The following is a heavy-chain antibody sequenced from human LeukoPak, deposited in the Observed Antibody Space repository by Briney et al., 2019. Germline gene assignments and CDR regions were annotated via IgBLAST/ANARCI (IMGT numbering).Heavy chain of an antibody. D-gene: IGHD3-16*01. Sequence: PGGSLRLSCAASGFTFNTYSMNWVRQAPGKGLEWVSSISTSSSYIYYADSLKGRFTISRDNAKNSLYLQMNSLRAEDTAVYYCARGRLPDTFGGVMDLPNWFDPWGQGTLVTVSS. V-gene: IGHV3-21*01. CDR3: ARGRLPDTFGGVMDLPNWFDP. J-gene: IGHJ5*02. CDR2: ISTSSSYI. CDR1: GFTFNTYS.